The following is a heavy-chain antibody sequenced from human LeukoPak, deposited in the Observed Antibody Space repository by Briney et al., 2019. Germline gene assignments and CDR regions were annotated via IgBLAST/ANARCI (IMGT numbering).Heavy chain of an antibody. J-gene: IGHJ4*02. CDR3: AKDKAPGSWHTPSDF. V-gene: IGHV3-23*01. CDR1: GFTFRTYA. CDR2: TSDSGDGT. D-gene: IGHD6-13*01. Sequence: GGSLRLSCAASGFTFRTYAMSWVRQAPGKGLEWVSGTSDSGDGTYYAESVKGRFTISRDNSKNTVFLQMNSLRADDTAKYYCAKDKAPGSWHTPSDFWGQGTLVTVSS.